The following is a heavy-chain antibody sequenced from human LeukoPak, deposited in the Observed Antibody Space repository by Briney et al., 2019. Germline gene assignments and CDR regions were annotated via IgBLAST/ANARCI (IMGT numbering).Heavy chain of an antibody. CDR1: GYTFTGYY. CDR2: INPNSGGT. J-gene: IGHJ5*02. CDR3: ARVYSRAGSGSDLSTPFDP. Sequence: ASVKVSCKAFGYTFTGYYMHWVRQAPGQGLEWMGWINPNSGGTNYAQKFRGRVTMTRDTSISTAYMELSRLRSDDTAVYYCARVYSRAGSGSDLSTPFDPWGQGTLVTVSS. V-gene: IGHV1-2*02. D-gene: IGHD3-10*01.